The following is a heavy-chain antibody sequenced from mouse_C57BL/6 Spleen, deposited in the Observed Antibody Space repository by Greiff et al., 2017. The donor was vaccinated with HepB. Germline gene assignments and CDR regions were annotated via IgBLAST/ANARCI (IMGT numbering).Heavy chain of an antibody. Sequence: QVQLQQPGAELVKPGASVKLSCKASGYTFTSYWMHWVKQRPGQGLEWIGMIHPNSGSTNYNEKFKSNATLTVDKSSSTAYMQLSSLTSEDSAVYYCARSWGNYLDYWGQGTTLTVSS. CDR2: IHPNSGST. V-gene: IGHV1-64*01. J-gene: IGHJ2*01. CDR1: GYTFTSYW. CDR3: ARSWGNYLDY.